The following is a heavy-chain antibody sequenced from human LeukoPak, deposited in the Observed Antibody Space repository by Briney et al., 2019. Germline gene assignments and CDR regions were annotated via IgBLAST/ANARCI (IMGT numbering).Heavy chain of an antibody. CDR3: AAQGYFDDSGYYPYYFNY. CDR1: GFTFSSYA. CDR2: ISGSGGST. J-gene: IGHJ4*02. V-gene: IGHV3-23*01. Sequence: PGGSLRLSCAASGFTFSSYAMSWVRQAPGKGLEWVSAISGSGGSTYYADSVKGRFTISRDNSKNTLYLQMNSLRAEDTAVYYCAAQGYFDDSGYYPYYFNYWGQGTLVTVSS. D-gene: IGHD3-22*01.